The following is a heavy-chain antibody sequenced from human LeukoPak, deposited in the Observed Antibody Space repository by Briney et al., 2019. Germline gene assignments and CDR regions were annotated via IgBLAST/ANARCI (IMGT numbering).Heavy chain of an antibody. CDR3: ARGSGSYQSFDY. J-gene: IGHJ4*02. CDR1: GGSISSSSYY. CDR2: IYYSGST. D-gene: IGHD1-26*01. V-gene: IGHV4-39*07. Sequence: SETLSLTCTVSGGSISSSSYYWGWIRQPPGKGLEWIGSIYYSGSTYYNPSLKSRVTISVDTSKNRSSLKLSSVTAADTAVYYCARGSGSYQSFDYWGQGTLVTVSS.